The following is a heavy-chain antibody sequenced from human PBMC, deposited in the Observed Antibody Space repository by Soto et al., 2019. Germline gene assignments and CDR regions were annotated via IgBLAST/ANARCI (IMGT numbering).Heavy chain of an antibody. CDR3: ARDRSGYYGSGSYRNWFDP. D-gene: IGHD3-10*01. J-gene: IGHJ5*02. CDR1: GGTFSSYA. CDR2: LIPIFGTA. V-gene: IGHV1-69*01. Sequence: QVQLVQSGAEVKKPGSSVKVSCKASGGTFSSYAISWVRQAPGQGLEWMGGLIPIFGTANYAQKFQGRVTINADESTSTAYMELSSLRSEDTAVYYCARDRSGYYGSGSYRNWFDPWGQGTLVTVSS.